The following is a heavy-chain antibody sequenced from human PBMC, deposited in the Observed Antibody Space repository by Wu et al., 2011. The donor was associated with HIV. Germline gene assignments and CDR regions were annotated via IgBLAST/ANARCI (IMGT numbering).Heavy chain of an antibody. Sequence: HWVRQAPGQGFEWMGLINPTGGSISYAQKFQGRVTMTRDTSTNTVYMELSSLRGEDTAVYYCARGPHSGSYVPLNFWGQGTLVTVSS. V-gene: IGHV1-46*01. CDR2: INPTGGSI. CDR3: ARGPHSGSYVPLNF. J-gene: IGHJ4*02. D-gene: IGHD3-10*01.